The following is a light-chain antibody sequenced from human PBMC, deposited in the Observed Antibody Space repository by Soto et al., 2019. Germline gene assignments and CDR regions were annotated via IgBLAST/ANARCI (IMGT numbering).Light chain of an antibody. J-gene: IGKJ1*01. V-gene: IGKV1-5*01. Sequence: DIQMTQSPSTLSASVGDRVTITCRASQSISNCLAWYQQKPGKAPKLLISGASSLQSGVPSRFSGSASGTEFTLTISSLQPDDIATYYCQQCHRYLTFGQGTKV. CDR1: QSISNC. CDR3: QQCHRYLT. CDR2: GAS.